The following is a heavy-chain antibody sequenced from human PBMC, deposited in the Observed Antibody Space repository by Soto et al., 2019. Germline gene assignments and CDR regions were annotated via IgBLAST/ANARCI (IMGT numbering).Heavy chain of an antibody. CDR1: GGSFSGYY. J-gene: IGHJ4*02. D-gene: IGHD1-20*01. CDR2: INHSGST. CDR3: VRDHHYTHISGTELDF. Sequence: PSATLSITCAVYGGSFSGYYWSWIRQPPGKGLEWIGEINHSGSTNYNPSLKSRVTISVDTSKNQFSLKLSSVTAADTAVYYCVRDHHYTHISGTELDFWGQGTPVTVSS. V-gene: IGHV4-34*01.